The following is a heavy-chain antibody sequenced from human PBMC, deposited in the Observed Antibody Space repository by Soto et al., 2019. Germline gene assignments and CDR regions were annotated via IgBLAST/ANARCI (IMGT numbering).Heavy chain of an antibody. Sequence: GGSLRLSCAASGFPFSSYVMSWVRQAPGKGLEWVSAISGSGGSTYYADSVKGRFTISRDNSKNTLYLQMNSLRAEDTAVYYCAKVRPSGGWDYYYGMDVWGQGTTVTVSS. CDR1: GFPFSSYV. J-gene: IGHJ6*02. D-gene: IGHD6-19*01. V-gene: IGHV3-23*01. CDR2: ISGSGGST. CDR3: AKVRPSGGWDYYYGMDV.